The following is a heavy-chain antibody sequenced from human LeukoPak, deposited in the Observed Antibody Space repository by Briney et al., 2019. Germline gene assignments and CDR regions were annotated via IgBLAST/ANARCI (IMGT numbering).Heavy chain of an antibody. Sequence: GGSLRLSCAASGFTFSSYAMSWVRQAPGKGLEWVSAISGSGGSTYYADSVKGRFTISRDNAKNSLYLQMNSLRAEDTAVYYCARASHKYYDFWSGLGWFDPWGQGTLVTVSS. CDR3: ARASHKYYDFWSGLGWFDP. D-gene: IGHD3-3*01. CDR1: GFTFSSYA. V-gene: IGHV3-23*01. J-gene: IGHJ5*02. CDR2: ISGSGGST.